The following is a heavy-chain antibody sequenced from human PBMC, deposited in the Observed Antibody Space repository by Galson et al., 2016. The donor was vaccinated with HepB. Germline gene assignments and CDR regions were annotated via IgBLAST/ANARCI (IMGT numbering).Heavy chain of an antibody. CDR3: AKARGVAVPDRPLDW. V-gene: IGHV3-30*18. CDR2: ISYDGRKK. Sequence: SLRLSCAVSGFTFSNYGMHWVRQAPGKGLEWVAVISYDGRKKYYADSVKGRFTISRDNVKNTLYLQMNSLRREDTAMYYCAKARGVAVPDRPLDWWGQGTLVTVSS. J-gene: IGHJ4*02. CDR1: GFTFSNYG. D-gene: IGHD6-19*01.